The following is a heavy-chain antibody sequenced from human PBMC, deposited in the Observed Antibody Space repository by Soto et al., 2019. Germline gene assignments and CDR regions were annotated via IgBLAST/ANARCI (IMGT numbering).Heavy chain of an antibody. V-gene: IGHV1-69*01. CDR1: GGTFSSYA. CDR2: IIPIFGTA. J-gene: IGHJ6*02. D-gene: IGHD6-13*01. CDR3: ARPTGGSSSGRYYYCMDV. Sequence: QVQLVQSGAEVKKPGSSVKVSCKASGGTFSSYAISWVRQAPGQGLEWMGGIIPIFGTANYAQKFQGRVTITADESTSTAYMELSSLRSEDTAVYYCARPTGGSSSGRYYYCMDVWGQGTTVTVSS.